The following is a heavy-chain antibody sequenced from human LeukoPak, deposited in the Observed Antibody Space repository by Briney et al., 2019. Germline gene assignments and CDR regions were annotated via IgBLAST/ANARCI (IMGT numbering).Heavy chain of an antibody. Sequence: GGSLRLSRAASGFTFSSYAMSWVRQAPGKGLEWVSDINGSGGSTYYADSVKGRFTISRDNSKNTLYLQMNSLRAEDTAVYYCAKAGRGGAITMVRGVKGDYYYMDVWGKGTTVTISS. CDR1: GFTFSSYA. V-gene: IGHV3-23*01. CDR3: AKAGRGGAITMVRGVKGDYYYMDV. J-gene: IGHJ6*03. CDR2: INGSGGST. D-gene: IGHD3-10*01.